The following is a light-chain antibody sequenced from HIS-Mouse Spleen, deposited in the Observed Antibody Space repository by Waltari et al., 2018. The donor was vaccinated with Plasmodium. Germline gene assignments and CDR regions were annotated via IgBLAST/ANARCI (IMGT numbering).Light chain of an antibody. CDR1: KLGDKY. CDR2: QDS. CDR3: QAWDSSAAV. Sequence: SYELTQPPSVSVSPGQTASITCPGDKLGDKYACWYQQKPGQSPVLVIYQDSKRPSGTPEPLSDSNSGNTADLTSGGTQAMDEADYYCQAWDSSAAVFGGGTKLTVL. J-gene: IGLJ3*02. V-gene: IGLV3-1*01.